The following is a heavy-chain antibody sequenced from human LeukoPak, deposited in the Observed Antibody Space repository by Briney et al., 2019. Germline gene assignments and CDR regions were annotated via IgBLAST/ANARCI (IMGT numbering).Heavy chain of an antibody. CDR1: GGSISSSSYY. CDR3: ARGRRRFMITFGIDY. D-gene: IGHD3-16*01. J-gene: IGHJ4*02. CDR2: INHSGST. Sequence: PSETLSLTCTVSGGSISSSSYYWSWIRQPPGKGLEWIGEINHSGSTNYNPSLKSRVTISVDTSKNQFSLKLSSVTAADTAVYYCARGRRRFMITFGIDYWGQGTLVTVSS. V-gene: IGHV4-39*07.